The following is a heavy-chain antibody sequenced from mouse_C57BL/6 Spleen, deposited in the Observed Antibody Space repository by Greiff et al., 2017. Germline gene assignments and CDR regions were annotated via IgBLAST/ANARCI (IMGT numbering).Heavy chain of an antibody. D-gene: IGHD1-1*01. CDR2: IYPGSGST. V-gene: IGHV1-55*01. CDR1: GYTFTSYW. J-gene: IGHJ3*01. Sequence: QVQLQQPGAELVKPGASVKMSCKASGYTFTSYWITWVKQRPGQGLEWIGDIYPGSGSTNYNEKFKSKATLTVDTSSSTAYMQLSSLTSEDSAVYYCARDYCGSSSFAYWGQGTLVTVSA. CDR3: ARDYCGSSSFAY.